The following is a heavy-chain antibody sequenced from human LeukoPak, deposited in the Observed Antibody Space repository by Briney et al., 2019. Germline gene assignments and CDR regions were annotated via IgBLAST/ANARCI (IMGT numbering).Heavy chain of an antibody. D-gene: IGHD5-12*01. CDR3: ARDGAPDRRGSWAYGMDV. CDR1: GFTFSSYA. J-gene: IGHJ6*02. Sequence: PGGSLRLSCAASGFTFSSYAMHWVRQAPGKGLEWVAVISYDGSNKHYADSVKGRFTISRDNSKNTLYLQMNSLRAEDTAVYYCARDGAPDRRGSWAYGMDVWGQGTTVTVSS. V-gene: IGHV3-30-3*01. CDR2: ISYDGSNK.